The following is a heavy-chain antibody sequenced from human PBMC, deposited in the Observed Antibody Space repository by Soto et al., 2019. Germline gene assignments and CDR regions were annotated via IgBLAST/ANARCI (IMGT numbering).Heavy chain of an antibody. Sequence: QVQLQESGPGLVKPSQTLSLTCTVSGGSISSGGYYWSWIRQHPGKGLEWIGYIYYSGSTYYNPSLKSRVTISVDTSKNQFSLKLSSVTAADTAVYYCARGKWGDGYKGVDYWGQGTLVTVSS. J-gene: IGHJ4*02. CDR3: ARGKWGDGYKGVDY. V-gene: IGHV4-31*03. D-gene: IGHD5-12*01. CDR2: IYYSGST. CDR1: GGSISSGGYY.